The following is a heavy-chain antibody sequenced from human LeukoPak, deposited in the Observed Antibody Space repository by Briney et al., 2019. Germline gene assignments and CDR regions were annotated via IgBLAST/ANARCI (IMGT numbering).Heavy chain of an antibody. CDR1: GFTFSSYG. CDR3: AKDRDYYDSSGYYLLDY. D-gene: IGHD3-22*01. CDR2: IRYDGSNK. V-gene: IGHV3-30*02. Sequence: GGSLRLSCAASGFTFSSYGMHWVRQAPGKGLEWVAFIRYDGSNKYYADSVKGRFTISRDNSKNTLYLQMNSLRAEDTAVYYCAKDRDYYDSSGYYLLDYWGQGTLVTVSS. J-gene: IGHJ4*02.